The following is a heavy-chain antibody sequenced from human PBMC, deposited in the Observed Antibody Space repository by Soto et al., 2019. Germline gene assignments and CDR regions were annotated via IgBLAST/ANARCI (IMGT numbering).Heavy chain of an antibody. D-gene: IGHD4-17*01. CDR3: AKDLKVTTFDYYYMDV. J-gene: IGHJ6*03. CDR2: ISGSGSST. Sequence: GGSLRLSCAASGFTFSSYSMNWVRQAPGKGLEWVSAISGSGSSTYYADSVKGRFTISRDNSKNTLYLQMNSLRAEDTAVYYCAKDLKVTTFDYYYMDVWGKGTTVTVSS. V-gene: IGHV3-23*01. CDR1: GFTFSSYS.